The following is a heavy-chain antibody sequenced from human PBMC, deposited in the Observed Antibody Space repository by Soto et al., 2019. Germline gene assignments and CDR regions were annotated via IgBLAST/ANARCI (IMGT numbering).Heavy chain of an antibody. CDR3: ARHSGTSVRAYYGMDV. CDR2: IYYSGST. V-gene: IGHV4-39*01. J-gene: IGHJ6*02. D-gene: IGHD3-10*01. CDR1: GGSISSSSYY. Sequence: QLQLQQSGPGLVKPSETLSLTCTVSGGSISSSSYYWGWIRQPPGKGLEWIGSIYYSGSTYYNLPLKSRVIISVDTSKNQFSLKLSSVTAADTAVYYCARHSGTSVRAYYGMDVWGQGTTVTVSS.